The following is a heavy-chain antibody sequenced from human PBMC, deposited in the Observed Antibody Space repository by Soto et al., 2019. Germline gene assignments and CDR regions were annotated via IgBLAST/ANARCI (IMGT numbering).Heavy chain of an antibody. Sequence: LRLSCAASGFTFSDYYMSWIRQAPGKGLEWVSYISSSSSYTNYADSVKGRFTISRDNAKNSLYLQMNSLRAEDTAVYSCARGNRIAAAGPIHTTGPTAGHRGLGTLVTVAS. D-gene: IGHD6-13*01. CDR3: ARGNRIAAAGPIHTTGPTAGH. CDR2: ISSSSSYT. V-gene: IGHV3-11*06. J-gene: IGHJ4*01. CDR1: GFTFSDYY.